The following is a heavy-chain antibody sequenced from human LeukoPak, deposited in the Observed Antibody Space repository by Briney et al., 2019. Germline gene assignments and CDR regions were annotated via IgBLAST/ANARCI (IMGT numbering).Heavy chain of an antibody. D-gene: IGHD5-24*01. CDR3: AKDRRDGYNHDAFDI. V-gene: IGHV3-30*18. Sequence: GGSLRLSCAASGFTFSSYWMSWVRQAPGKGLEWVAVISYDGSNKYYADSVKGRFTISRDNSKNTLYLQMNSLRAEDTAVYYCAKDRRDGYNHDAFDIWGQGTMVTVSS. J-gene: IGHJ3*02. CDR2: ISYDGSNK. CDR1: GFTFSSYW.